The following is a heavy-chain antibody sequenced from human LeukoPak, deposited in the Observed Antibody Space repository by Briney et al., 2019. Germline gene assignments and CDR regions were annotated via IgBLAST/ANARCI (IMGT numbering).Heavy chain of an antibody. Sequence: GGSLRLSCAASAFTFSSSGMSWVRQAPGKGLERVSTISGNGGSTYYADSVKGRFTISRDNSKNTLYLQMNSLRAEDTAVYYCAKDQSSGSYLYYFDYWGQGTLVTVSS. CDR2: ISGNGGST. CDR1: AFTFSSSG. D-gene: IGHD1-26*01. V-gene: IGHV3-23*01. CDR3: AKDQSSGSYLYYFDY. J-gene: IGHJ4*02.